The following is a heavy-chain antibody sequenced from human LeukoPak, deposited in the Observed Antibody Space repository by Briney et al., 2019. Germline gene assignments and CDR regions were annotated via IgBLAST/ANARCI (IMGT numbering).Heavy chain of an antibody. V-gene: IGHV4-39*01. J-gene: IGHJ4*02. CDR3: ATRVEMATILDY. Sequence: SETLSLTCTVSGGSISSSSYYSGWIRQPPGKGLEWIGSIYYSGSTYYNPSLKSRVTISVDTSKNQFSLKLSSVTAADTAVYYCATRVEMATILDYWGQGTLVTVSS. CDR2: IYYSGST. D-gene: IGHD5-24*01. CDR1: GGSISSSSYY.